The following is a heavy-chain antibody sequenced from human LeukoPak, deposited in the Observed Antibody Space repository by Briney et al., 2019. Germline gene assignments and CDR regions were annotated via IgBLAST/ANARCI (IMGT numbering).Heavy chain of an antibody. J-gene: IGHJ4*02. CDR1: GFSFSNYD. CDR3: AKSLSSRGLIIPKTSRSFDY. V-gene: IGHV3-30*02. Sequence: RAGGSLRLSCATSGFSFSNYDMHWVRQAPGKGLEWVAFIWSDGSRKYYADAVKGRFTISRDNSKNTLSLQMSSLRPEDSAVYFCAKSLSSRGLIIPKTSRSFDYWGQGILVTVSS. CDR2: IWSDGSRK. D-gene: IGHD3-10*01.